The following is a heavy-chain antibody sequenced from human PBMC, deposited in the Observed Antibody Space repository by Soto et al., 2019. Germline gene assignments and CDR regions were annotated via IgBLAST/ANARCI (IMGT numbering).Heavy chain of an antibody. CDR1: GGSLSTPVW. CDR3: ARKAWTRLDS. CDR2: VFPSGSA. D-gene: IGHD1-1*01. J-gene: IGHJ4*02. V-gene: IGHV4-4*02. Sequence: QLQLQESGPGLVKPSGTLSLTCGVSGGSLSTPVWWSWVRLPPGKGLEWIGEVFPSGSANYSPSLQSRVTISRDKSTNQFSLRLSSVSAADTAVYYCARKAWTRLDSWGQGALVTVSS.